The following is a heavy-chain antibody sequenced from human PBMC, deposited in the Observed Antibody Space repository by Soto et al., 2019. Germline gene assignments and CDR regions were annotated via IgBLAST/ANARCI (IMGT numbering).Heavy chain of an antibody. D-gene: IGHD3-10*01. CDR1: GVSFGAYY. J-gene: IGHJ3*01. CDR3: ARGRLGITMVPVK. CDR2: INHSGNS. V-gene: IGHV4-34*01. Sequence: QVQLQQWGSGLLKPSETLSLTCAVDGVSFGAYYWTWIRQPPGKGLEWIGEINHSGNSDYNPSLNSRVTISVDTSKQQFSLKMSSVTAADTAMYYCARGRLGITMVPVKWGQGTMVTVSS.